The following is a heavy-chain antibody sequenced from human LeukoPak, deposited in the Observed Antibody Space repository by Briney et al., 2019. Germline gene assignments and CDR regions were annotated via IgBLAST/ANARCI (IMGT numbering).Heavy chain of an antibody. D-gene: IGHD5-18*01. V-gene: IGHV3-30*04. J-gene: IGHJ4*02. CDR2: ISYDGSNK. CDR3: ARDLIQLWLRGFIGY. CDR1: GFTFSSYA. Sequence: GRSLRLSCAASGFTFSSYAMHWVRQAPGKVLEWVAVISYDGSNKYYADSVKGRFTISRDNSKNTLYLQMNSLRAEDTAVYYCARDLIQLWLRGFIGYWGQGTLVTVSS.